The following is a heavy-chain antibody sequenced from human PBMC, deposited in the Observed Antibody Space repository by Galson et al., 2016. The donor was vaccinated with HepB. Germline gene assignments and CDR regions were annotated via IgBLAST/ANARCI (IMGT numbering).Heavy chain of an antibody. J-gene: IGHJ4*02. V-gene: IGHV3-23*01. CDR2: ISGSGVST. CDR1: GFTFSSYA. Sequence: SLRLSCAASGFTFSSYAMSWVRQAPGKGLEWVSTISGSGVSTYYADSVKGRFTISRDNSQNTLYLQTNSLRAEDTALYYCAKVLTGWDYWGQGALVTVSS. CDR3: AKVLTGWDY. D-gene: IGHD3-9*01.